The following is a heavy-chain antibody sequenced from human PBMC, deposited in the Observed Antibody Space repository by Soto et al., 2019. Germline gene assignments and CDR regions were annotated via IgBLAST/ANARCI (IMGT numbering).Heavy chain of an antibody. CDR1: GYTFTSYG. V-gene: IGHV1-18*01. CDR3: ARDWVEAVAGKYFDY. Sequence: APVKVSCKACGYTFTSYGISWARQAPGQGLEWMGWISAYNGNTNYAQKLQGRVTMTTDTSTSTAYMELRSLRSDDTAVYYCARDWVEAVAGKYFDYWGQGTLVTVSS. J-gene: IGHJ4*02. D-gene: IGHD6-19*01. CDR2: ISAYNGNT.